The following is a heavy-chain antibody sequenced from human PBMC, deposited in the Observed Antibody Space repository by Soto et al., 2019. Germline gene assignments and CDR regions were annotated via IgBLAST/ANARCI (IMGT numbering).Heavy chain of an antibody. CDR1: GFTFSSYG. J-gene: IGHJ6*02. Sequence: QVQLVESGGGVVQPGRSLRLSCAASGFTFSSYGMHWVRQAPGKGLEWVAVISYDGSNKYYADSVKGRFTISRDNSKNTLYLQMNSMRAADTAVYYCAKEARSGATAPLIGYYGMDVLGQGTTVTVSS. CDR3: AKEARSGATAPLIGYYGMDV. CDR2: ISYDGSNK. V-gene: IGHV3-30*18. D-gene: IGHD6-25*01.